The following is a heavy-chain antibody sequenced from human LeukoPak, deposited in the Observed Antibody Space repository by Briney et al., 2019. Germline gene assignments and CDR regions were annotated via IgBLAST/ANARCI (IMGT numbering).Heavy chain of an antibody. D-gene: IGHD3-22*01. J-gene: IGHJ4*02. Sequence: ASETLSLTCAVSGGPLTSYYWTWIRQPPGKGLEWIGFIYYRGSTNYNPSLESRVTISIDTSKNRFSLKLSSVTAADTAVYYCASSETMIVVVSYYFDYWGQGTLVTVSS. CDR2: IYYRGST. CDR3: ASSETMIVVVSYYFDY. CDR1: GGPLTSYY. V-gene: IGHV4-59*01.